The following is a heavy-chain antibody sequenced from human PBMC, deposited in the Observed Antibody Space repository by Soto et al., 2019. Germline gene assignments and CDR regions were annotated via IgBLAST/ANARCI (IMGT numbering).Heavy chain of an antibody. CDR3: AKERVRDFDG. J-gene: IGHJ4*02. D-gene: IGHD3-9*01. CDR2: ITWNSVAL. V-gene: IGHV3-9*01. CDR1: GFTFDEHA. Sequence: VQLVESGGGLVRPGGSLRLSCAASGFTFDEHAMHWVRQAPGKGLEWISAITWNSVALDYAASVKGRFTISRDNAKNSLYLQMDNLRPEDTALYYCAKERVRDFDGWGQGTLVTVSS.